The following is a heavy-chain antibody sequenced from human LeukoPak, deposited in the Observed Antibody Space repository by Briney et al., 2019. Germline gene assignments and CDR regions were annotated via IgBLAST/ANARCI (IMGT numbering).Heavy chain of an antibody. J-gene: IGHJ5*02. CDR1: GGSISSSSYY. Sequence: SETLSLTCTVSGGSISSSSYYWGWIRQPPGKGLEWIGSIYYSGSTYYNPSLKSRVTISVDTSKNQFSLKLSSVTAADTDVYYCARQGVYYGSGSWFDPWGQGTLVTVSS. V-gene: IGHV4-39*01. CDR3: ARQGVYYGSGSWFDP. D-gene: IGHD3-10*01. CDR2: IYYSGST.